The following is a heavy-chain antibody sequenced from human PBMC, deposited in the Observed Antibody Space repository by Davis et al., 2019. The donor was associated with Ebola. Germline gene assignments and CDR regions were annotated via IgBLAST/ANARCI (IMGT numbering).Heavy chain of an antibody. CDR3: ARGRCSSTSCYLHYYYGMDV. Sequence: AASVKVSCKASGYTFTGYYMHWVRQAPGQGLEWMGWINPNSGGTNYAQKFQGWVTMTRDTSISTAYMELSRLRSEDTAVYYCARGRCSSTSCYLHYYYGMDVWGQGTTVTVSS. V-gene: IGHV1-2*04. J-gene: IGHJ6*02. D-gene: IGHD2-2*01. CDR2: INPNSGGT. CDR1: GYTFTGYY.